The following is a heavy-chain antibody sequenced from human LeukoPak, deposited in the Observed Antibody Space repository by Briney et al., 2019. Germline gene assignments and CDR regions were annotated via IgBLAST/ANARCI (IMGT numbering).Heavy chain of an antibody. J-gene: IGHJ4*02. V-gene: IGHV1-69*04. CDR3: ARVGPPATDYYDDSGHYYFDS. CDR2: LIPMIGSS. D-gene: IGHD3-22*01. CDR1: GGTFSSYG. Sequence: GASVEVSCKASGGTFSSYGISWVRLAPGQGLEWMGRLIPMIGSSNYAQKFRGRVTFTADKSTGTAYMKLSSLRSEDTAVYYCARVGPPATDYYDDSGHYYFDSWGQGTLVTVSS.